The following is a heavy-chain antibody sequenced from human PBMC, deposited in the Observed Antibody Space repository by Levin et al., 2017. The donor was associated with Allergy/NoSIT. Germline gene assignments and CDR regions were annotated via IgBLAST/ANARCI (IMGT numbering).Heavy chain of an antibody. CDR3: ARSHGHFDY. CDR1: GDSVSSNSAA. CDR2: TYYRSKWNN. Sequence: SQTLSLPCAISGDSVSSNSAAWHWIRQSPSRGLEWLGRTYYRSKWNNGYAVSVKSRITINADTSKNQFSLQLNSVTPDDTAVYYCARSHGHFDYWGQGTLVTVSS. V-gene: IGHV6-1*01. J-gene: IGHJ4*02.